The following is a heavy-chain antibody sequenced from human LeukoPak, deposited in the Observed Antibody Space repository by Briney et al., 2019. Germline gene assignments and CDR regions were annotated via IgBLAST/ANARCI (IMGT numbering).Heavy chain of an antibody. CDR3: AREASNLRFLEWLLSPSDY. V-gene: IGHV3-30*02. CDR1: GFTFSSYG. CDR2: IRYDGSNK. J-gene: IGHJ4*02. Sequence: GGSLRLSCAASGFTFSSYGMHWVRQAPGKGLEWVAFIRYDGSNKYYADSVKGRFTISRDNAKNSLYLQMSSLRAEDTAVYYCAREASNLRFLEWLLSPSDYWGQGTLVTVSS. D-gene: IGHD3-3*01.